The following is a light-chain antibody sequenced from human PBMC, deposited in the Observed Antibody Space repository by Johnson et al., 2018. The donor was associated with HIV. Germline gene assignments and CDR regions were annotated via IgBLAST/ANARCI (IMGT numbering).Light chain of an antibody. CDR1: SSNIGNNY. CDR3: GTGDSSLSAYV. J-gene: IGLJ1*01. V-gene: IGLV1-51*01. CDR2: DNN. Sequence: QAVLTQPPSVSAAPGQKVTISCSGSSSNIGNNYASWYQQLPGTAPKLLIYDNNKRPSGIPDRFSGSKSGTSATLGITGLQTGDEADYYCGTGDSSLSAYVFGTGTKVTVL.